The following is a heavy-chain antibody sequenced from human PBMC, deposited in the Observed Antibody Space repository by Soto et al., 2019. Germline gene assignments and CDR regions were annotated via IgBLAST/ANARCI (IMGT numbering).Heavy chain of an antibody. CDR2: PVVGSGNT. J-gene: IGHJ6*02. CDR3: QAGARGSGYSVDV. D-gene: IGHD3-3*01. Sequence: GASLKVSCTTHGLTFTSSAAQWSRQARGQRLEWIGWPVVGSGNTNYAQKFKERDTITRDMYTRPAYMEESSLRHEDTAVNNVQAGARGSGYSVDVWGQGTTVTVSS. CDR1: GLTFTSSA. V-gene: IGHV1-58*01.